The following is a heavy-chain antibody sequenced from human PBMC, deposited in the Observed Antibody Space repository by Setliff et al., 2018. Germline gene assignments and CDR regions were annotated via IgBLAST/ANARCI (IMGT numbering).Heavy chain of an antibody. V-gene: IGHV4-39*01. CDR3: ARLPNYVWGSPVDY. Sequence: KPSETLSLTCTVSGASITNINYYWGLIRQPPGKGLEWIGSIFYSGRTFYNPSLKSRVTISVDTSKNRFSLTLSSVTAADTAVYYCARLPNYVWGSPVDYWGQGTLVTVSS. CDR1: GASITNINYY. J-gene: IGHJ4*02. D-gene: IGHD3-16*01. CDR2: IFYSGRT.